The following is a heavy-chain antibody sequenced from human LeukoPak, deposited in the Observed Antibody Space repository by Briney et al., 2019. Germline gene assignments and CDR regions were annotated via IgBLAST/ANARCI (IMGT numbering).Heavy chain of an antibody. D-gene: IGHD3-22*01. Sequence: GGSLRLSCAASGFTFSNYGMHWVRQTPGKGLEWVAFIRYDGSNKYYADSVKGRFTISRDNSKNTLYLQMNSLRAEDTAVYYCAKGLGITMIVVVTNRGFDYWGQGTLVTVSS. J-gene: IGHJ4*02. CDR2: IRYDGSNK. V-gene: IGHV3-30*02. CDR3: AKGLGITMIVVVTNRGFDY. CDR1: GFTFSNYG.